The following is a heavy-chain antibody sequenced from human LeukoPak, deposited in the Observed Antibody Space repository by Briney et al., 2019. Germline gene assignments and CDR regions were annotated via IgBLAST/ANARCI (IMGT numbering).Heavy chain of an antibody. V-gene: IGHV1-2*02. J-gene: IGHJ2*01. CDR1: GYMFTGHY. D-gene: IGHD5-18*01. CDR3: ARVTEHTAMVHWYFDL. Sequence: ASVKVSCKASGYMFTGHYMHWVRQAPGQGLEWMGWINPNSGGTNYAQKSQGRVTMTRDTSISTAYMELSSLRSGDTAVYYCARVTEHTAMVHWYFDLWGRGTLVTV. CDR2: INPNSGGT.